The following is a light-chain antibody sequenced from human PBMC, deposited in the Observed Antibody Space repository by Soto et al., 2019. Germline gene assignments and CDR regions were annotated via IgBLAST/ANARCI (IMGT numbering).Light chain of an antibody. CDR2: GAS. Sequence: EIVLTQSPGTLSLSPGERATLSCRASQSVTSTYLAWYQQKPGQAPRLLVYGASSRATGIPDRFSASGSGTDFTLTISRLEPEDFAVYYCQHYFGWPREYPFGQGTKLEIK. J-gene: IGKJ2*01. V-gene: IGKV3-20*01. CDR3: QHYFGWPREYP. CDR1: QSVTSTY.